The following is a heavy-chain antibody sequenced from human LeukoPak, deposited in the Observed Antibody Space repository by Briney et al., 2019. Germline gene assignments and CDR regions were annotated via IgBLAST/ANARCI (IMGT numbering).Heavy chain of an antibody. CDR1: GYTLTELS. CDR2: FDPEDGET. J-gene: IGHJ4*02. CDR3: ATSPSYEMATTAVY. V-gene: IGHV1-24*01. Sequence: ASVKVSCKVSGYTLTELSMHWVRQAPGKGLEWMGGFDPEDGETIYAQKFQGRVTMTEDTSTDTAYIELSSLRSEDAAVYYCATSPSYEMATTAVYWGQGTLVTVSS. D-gene: IGHD5-24*01.